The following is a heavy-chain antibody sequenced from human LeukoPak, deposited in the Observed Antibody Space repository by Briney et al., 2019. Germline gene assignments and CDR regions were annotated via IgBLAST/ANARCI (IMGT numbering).Heavy chain of an antibody. CDR3: ARAWTLVRGAVFDY. J-gene: IGHJ4*02. Sequence: ASVKVSYKASGYTFTSYAMHWVRQAPGQRLEWMGWINAGNGNTKYSQKFQGRVTITRDTSASTAYMELSSLRSEDTAVYYCARAWTLVRGAVFDYWGQGTLVTVSS. CDR2: INAGNGNT. CDR1: GYTFTSYA. V-gene: IGHV1-3*01. D-gene: IGHD3-10*01.